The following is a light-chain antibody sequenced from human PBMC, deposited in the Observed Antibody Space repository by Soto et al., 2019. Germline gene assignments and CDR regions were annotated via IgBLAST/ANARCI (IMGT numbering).Light chain of an antibody. CDR1: QSVSSW. Sequence: DIQMTQSPSTLSASVGDRVTITCRASQSVSSWLAWYQQKPRKAPKLLIYDASTLESGVPSRFSGSGSGTDFTLTVSSLQPEDFTTYYCQQTYSSSWTFGQGTKV. CDR2: DAS. V-gene: IGKV1-5*01. J-gene: IGKJ1*01. CDR3: QQTYSSSWT.